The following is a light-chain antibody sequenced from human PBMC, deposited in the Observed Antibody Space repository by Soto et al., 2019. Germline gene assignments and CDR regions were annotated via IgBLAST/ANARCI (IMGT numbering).Light chain of an antibody. J-gene: IGLJ2*01. CDR3: CSYVGGSTLL. CDR1: SSDVGGYDF. V-gene: IGLV2-11*01. CDR2: GVN. Sequence: QSALTQPRSVSGSPGQSVTISCTGTSSDVGGYDFVSWYQHHPGKAPKLMIFGVNKRASGVPDRFSGSKSGNTASLTISGLQAEDEADYFCSYVGGSTLLFGGGTKVTVL.